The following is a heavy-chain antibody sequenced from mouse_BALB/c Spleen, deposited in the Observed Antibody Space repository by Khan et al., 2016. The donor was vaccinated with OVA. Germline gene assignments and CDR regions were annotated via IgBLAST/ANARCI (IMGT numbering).Heavy chain of an antibody. J-gene: IGHJ3*01. Sequence: QVQLKQSGPGLVQPSQSLSITCTVSGFSLTSYGVHWVRQSPGKGLEWLGVIWSGGSTDYNAAFISRLSISKDNSKSQVFFKMNSLQANDTAIYYCARRGYYYGRGAWFPYWGLGTLVTVSA. D-gene: IGHD1-1*01. CDR3: ARRGYYYGRGAWFPY. V-gene: IGHV2-2*02. CDR1: GFSLTSYG. CDR2: IWSGGST.